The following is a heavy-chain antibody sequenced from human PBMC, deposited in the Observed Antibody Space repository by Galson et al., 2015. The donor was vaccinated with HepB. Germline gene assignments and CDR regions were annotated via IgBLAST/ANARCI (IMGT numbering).Heavy chain of an antibody. CDR1: GFTFNSCS. V-gene: IGHV3-7*03. J-gene: IGHJ2*01. CDR2: IKQDGSDK. CDR3: ERAAPGSWFFDL. Sequence: AMRLSCSVSGFTFNSCSMSWVRQPPGQGLEWVASIKQDGSDKYYVDSVRGRFVILRENTKNSLYLQLNNLRADDTAVYYCERAAPGSWFFDLWGRGTPVTVSS. D-gene: IGHD3-10*01.